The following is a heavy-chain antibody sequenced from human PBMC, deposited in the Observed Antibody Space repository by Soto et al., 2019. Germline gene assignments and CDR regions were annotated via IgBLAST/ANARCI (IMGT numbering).Heavy chain of an antibody. CDR2: INPKSGGT. J-gene: IGHJ6*02. V-gene: IGHV1-2*04. D-gene: IGHD2-8*01. Sequence: QVQLVQSGAEVKKPGASVKVSCKASGYSFTDYHIHWVRQAPGQGLEWLGRINPKSGGTSTAQKFQGWVTMTTDTSISTASMELTRLTSDETDIYYCARGDSTDCSNGVCSFFYNHDMDVWGQGTTVTVSS. CDR1: GYSFTDYH. CDR3: ARGDSTDCSNGVCSFFYNHDMDV.